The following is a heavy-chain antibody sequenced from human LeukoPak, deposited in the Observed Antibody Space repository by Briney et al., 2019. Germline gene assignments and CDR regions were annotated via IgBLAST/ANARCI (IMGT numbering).Heavy chain of an antibody. Sequence: ASVKVSCKASGYTFTGYYMHWVRQAPGQGLEWRGWINPNSGGTNYAQKFQGRVTMTRDTSISTDYMELRRLRPDDTAVYYCARATRCYYDSSGYYSIGYWGQGTLVTVSS. D-gene: IGHD3-22*01. CDR1: GYTFTGYY. CDR3: ARATRCYYDSSGYYSIGY. V-gene: IGHV1-2*02. J-gene: IGHJ4*02. CDR2: INPNSGGT.